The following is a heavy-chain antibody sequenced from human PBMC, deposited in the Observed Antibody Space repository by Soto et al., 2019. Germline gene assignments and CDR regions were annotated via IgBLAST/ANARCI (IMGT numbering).Heavy chain of an antibody. CDR1: GYTFTGYY. D-gene: IGHD2-2*02. CDR3: ARATSGYCSSTSCYKDAFDI. V-gene: IGHV1-2*04. Sequence: ASVKVSCKASGYTFTGYYMHWVRQAPGQGLEWMGWINPNSGGTNYAQKFQGWVTMTRDTSISTAYMELSSLRSEDTAVYYCARATSGYCSSTSCYKDAFDIWGQGTMVTVSS. J-gene: IGHJ3*02. CDR2: INPNSGGT.